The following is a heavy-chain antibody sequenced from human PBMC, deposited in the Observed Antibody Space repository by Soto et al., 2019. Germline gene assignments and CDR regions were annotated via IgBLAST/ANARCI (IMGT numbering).Heavy chain of an antibody. CDR3: ARDFSEPSDCYYGIDV. J-gene: IGHJ6*02. V-gene: IGHV3-33*01. D-gene: IGHD3-3*01. Sequence: QVQLVESGGGVVQPGRSLRLSCAASGFTFSSYGMHWVRQAPGKGLEWVAVIWYDGSNKYYADSVKGRFTISRDNSKNTLYLQMNSLRAEDTAVYYCARDFSEPSDCYYGIDVWGQGTTVTVSS. CDR2: IWYDGSNK. CDR1: GFTFSSYG.